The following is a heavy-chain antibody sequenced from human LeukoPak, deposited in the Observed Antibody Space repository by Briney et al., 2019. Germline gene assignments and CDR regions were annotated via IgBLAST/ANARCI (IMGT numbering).Heavy chain of an antibody. V-gene: IGHV3-23*01. D-gene: IGHD1-7*01. J-gene: IGHJ6*02. CDR1: GFTFSSYA. CDR2: ISGSGGST. CDR3: ATVSITGTTFYGMDV. Sequence: PGGSLRLSCAASGFTFSSYAMSWVRQAPGKGLEWVSGISGSGGSTYYADSVKGRFTISRDISKNTLYLEMNSLRAEDTAVYYCATVSITGTTFYGMDVWGQGTTVTVSS.